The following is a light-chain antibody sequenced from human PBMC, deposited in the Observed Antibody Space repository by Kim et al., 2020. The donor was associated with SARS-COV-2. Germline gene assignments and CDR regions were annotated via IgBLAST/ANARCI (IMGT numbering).Light chain of an antibody. CDR2: GAS. CDR3: EQYGSSPYT. CDR1: QSISNSY. Sequence: LAPGERATLSCRASQSISNSYLAWYQQRPGQAPRLLIYGASSRAIGIPDRISGSGSGTDFTLTISRLEPEDFAVYYCEQYGSSPYTFGQGTKLEI. J-gene: IGKJ2*01. V-gene: IGKV3-20*01.